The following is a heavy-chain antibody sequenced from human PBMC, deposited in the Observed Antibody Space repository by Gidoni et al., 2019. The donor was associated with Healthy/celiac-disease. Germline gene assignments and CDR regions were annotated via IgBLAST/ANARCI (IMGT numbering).Heavy chain of an antibody. D-gene: IGHD1-1*01. Sequence: QVQLVQSGAEVKKPGASVKVSCKASGYTFTGYYMHWVRQAPGQGLEWMGRINPNSGGTNYAQKFQGRVTMTRDTSISTAYMELSRLRSDDTAVYYCARDFVKGEERQGRHRWFDPWGQGTLVTVSS. CDR2: INPNSGGT. CDR1: GYTFTGYY. J-gene: IGHJ5*02. V-gene: IGHV1-2*06. CDR3: ARDFVKGEERQGRHRWFDP.